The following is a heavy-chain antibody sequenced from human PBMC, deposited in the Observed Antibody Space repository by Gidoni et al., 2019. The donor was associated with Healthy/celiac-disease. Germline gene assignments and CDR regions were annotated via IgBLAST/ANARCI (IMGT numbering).Heavy chain of an antibody. CDR3: AGSNYYGSGSYYGPYYYYYDMDV. J-gene: IGHJ6*03. V-gene: IGHV1-69*06. Sequence: QVQLVQSGAEVKKPGSSVKVSCKASGGTFRSYAISWVRQAPGQGLEWMGGIIRIFGTANNAQKIEGRITITADKTTSTAYMELSSLRSEDTAVYYCAGSNYYGSGSYYGPYYYYYDMDVWGKGTTVTVSS. D-gene: IGHD3-10*01. CDR2: IIRIFGTA. CDR1: GGTFRSYA.